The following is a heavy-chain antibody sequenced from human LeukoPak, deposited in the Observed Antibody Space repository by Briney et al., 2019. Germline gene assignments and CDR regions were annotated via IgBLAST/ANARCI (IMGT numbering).Heavy chain of an antibody. D-gene: IGHD1-26*01. V-gene: IGHV1-2*02. Sequence: ASVKVSCKASGYTFTGYYMHWVRQAPGQGLEWMGWINPNSGGTNYAQKFQGRVTMTRDTSISTAYMELSRLRSDDTAVYYCARGIVGATGGHWFDPWGQGTLVTVSS. CDR1: GYTFTGYY. J-gene: IGHJ5*02. CDR3: ARGIVGATGGHWFDP. CDR2: INPNSGGT.